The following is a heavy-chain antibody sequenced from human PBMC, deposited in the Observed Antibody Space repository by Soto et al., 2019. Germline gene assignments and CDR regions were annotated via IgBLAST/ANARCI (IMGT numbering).Heavy chain of an antibody. D-gene: IGHD3-22*01. J-gene: IGHJ5*02. V-gene: IGHV3-30*03. CDR2: ISYDGSNK. CDR3: ARSLNYYDSSGYYSDNWFDP. Sequence: GGSLRLSCAASGFTFSSYGMHWVRQAPGKGLEWVAVISYDGSNKYYADSVKGRFTISRDNAKNSLYLQMNSLRAEDTAVYYCARSLNYYDSSGYYSDNWFDPWGQGTLVTVSS. CDR1: GFTFSSYG.